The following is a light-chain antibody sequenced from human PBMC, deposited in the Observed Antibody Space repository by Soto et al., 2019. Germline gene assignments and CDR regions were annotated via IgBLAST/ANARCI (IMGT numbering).Light chain of an antibody. J-gene: IGKJ2*01. Sequence: EVVLTQSPGTLSLSPGERATLSCRASQSVGSTYLAWYQQKPGQAPRLLIYDASNRAAGIPARFSGSGSGTDFTLTISSLEPEDFAVYYCQHRSNWPPYTFGQGTKVDIK. V-gene: IGKV3D-20*02. CDR2: DAS. CDR3: QHRSNWPPYT. CDR1: QSVGSTY.